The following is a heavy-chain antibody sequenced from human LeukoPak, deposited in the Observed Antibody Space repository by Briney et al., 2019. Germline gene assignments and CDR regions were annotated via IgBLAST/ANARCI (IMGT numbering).Heavy chain of an antibody. CDR3: ARVPRGAGIAY. CDR2: IIPIFGIA. Sequence: SVKVSCKASGGTFSSYAISWVRQAPGQALEWMGRIIPIFGIANYAQKFQGRVTITADKSTSTAYMELSSLRSEDTAVYYCARVPRGAGIAYWGQGTLVTVSS. CDR1: GGTFSSYA. J-gene: IGHJ4*02. V-gene: IGHV1-69*04. D-gene: IGHD3-16*01.